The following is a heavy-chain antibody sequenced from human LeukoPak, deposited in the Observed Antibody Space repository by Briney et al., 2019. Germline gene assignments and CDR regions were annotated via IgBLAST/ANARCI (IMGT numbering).Heavy chain of an antibody. CDR3: ARSRYFDLYGMDV. D-gene: IGHD3-9*01. CDR1: GFTFSSYA. J-gene: IGHJ6*02. V-gene: IGHV3-53*01. CDR2: IYSGGST. Sequence: GGSLRLSCAASGFTFSSYAMHWVRQAPGKGLEWVSVIYSGGSTYYADSVKGRFTISRDNSKNTLYLQMNSLRAEDTAVYYCARSRYFDLYGMDVWGQGTTVTVSS.